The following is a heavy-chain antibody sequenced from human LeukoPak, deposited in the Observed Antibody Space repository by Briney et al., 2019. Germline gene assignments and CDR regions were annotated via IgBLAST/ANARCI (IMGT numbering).Heavy chain of an antibody. V-gene: IGHV4-59*01. Sequence: ASETLSLTCTVSGGSISGYYWHWIRQSPGMGLEWIGYINYSVTTDYNPSLKSRVTISVDTSKNQFSLNLRSATAADTAVYYCAREYSSFEYWGQGILVTVSS. CDR1: GGSISGYY. CDR2: INYSVTT. CDR3: AREYSSFEY. J-gene: IGHJ4*02. D-gene: IGHD5-18*01.